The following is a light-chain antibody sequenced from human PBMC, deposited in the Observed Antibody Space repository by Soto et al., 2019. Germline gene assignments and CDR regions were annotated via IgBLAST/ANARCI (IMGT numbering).Light chain of an antibody. CDR3: QQYNAWPLT. CDR2: GAS. Sequence: EIVMTQSPATLSVSPGERATLSCRASHSLSSRLAWYQHKPGQAPRLLIYGASTRATGIPARFSGSGSGTDFPLTISSLQSEDFAVYFCQQYNAWPLTFGGGTNVEIK. J-gene: IGKJ4*01. V-gene: IGKV3-15*01. CDR1: HSLSSR.